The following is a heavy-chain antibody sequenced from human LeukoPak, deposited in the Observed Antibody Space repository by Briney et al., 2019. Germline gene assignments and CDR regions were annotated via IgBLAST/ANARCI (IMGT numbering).Heavy chain of an antibody. Sequence: ASVKVSCKGSGYTLTELSMHWVRQAPGKGLEWMGGFDPEDGETIYAQKFQGRVTMTEDTSTDTAYMELSSLRSEDTAVYYCATVPKPVRYGDYSSGAFDYWGQGTLVTVSS. CDR1: GYTLTELS. CDR3: ATVPKPVRYGDYSSGAFDY. CDR2: FDPEDGET. J-gene: IGHJ4*02. V-gene: IGHV1-24*01. D-gene: IGHD4-17*01.